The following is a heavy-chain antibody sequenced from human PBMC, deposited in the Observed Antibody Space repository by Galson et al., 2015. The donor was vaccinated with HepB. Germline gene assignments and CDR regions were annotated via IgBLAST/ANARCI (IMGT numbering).Heavy chain of an antibody. D-gene: IGHD3-22*01. V-gene: IGHV4-34*01. Sequence: ETLSLTCAVHGGSFSGYYWSWIRQPPGKGLEWIGEMNHSGRTNYKSSLKSRITISADTSKNHFSLELTSMTAADTAIYYCATGLRPYDNDGYPFHWGQGTRVTVSS. CDR3: ATGLRPYDNDGYPFH. J-gene: IGHJ4*02. CDR1: GGSFSGYY. CDR2: MNHSGRT.